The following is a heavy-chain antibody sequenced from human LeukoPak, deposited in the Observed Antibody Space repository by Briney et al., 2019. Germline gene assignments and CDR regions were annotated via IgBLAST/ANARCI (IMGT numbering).Heavy chain of an antibody. CDR1: GYSISSGYY. J-gene: IGHJ4*02. Sequence: PSETLSLTCAVSGYSISSGYYWGWIRQPPGKGLEWIGSIYHSGSTYYNPSPKSRVTISVDTSKNQFSLKLSSVTAADTAVYYCARPHCSSTSCYYYFDYWGQGTLVTVSS. CDR3: ARPHCSSTSCYYYFDY. CDR2: IYHSGST. D-gene: IGHD2-2*01. V-gene: IGHV4-38-2*01.